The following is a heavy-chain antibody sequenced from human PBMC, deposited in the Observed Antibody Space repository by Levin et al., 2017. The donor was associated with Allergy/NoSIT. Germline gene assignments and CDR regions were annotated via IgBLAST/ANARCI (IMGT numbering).Heavy chain of an antibody. CDR1: GFTFSSYS. V-gene: IGHV3-21*01. J-gene: IGHJ3*02. CDR3: TSLPQWLVHHDAFDI. CDR2: ISSSSSYI. D-gene: IGHD6-19*01. Sequence: GESLKISCAASGFTFSSYSMNWVRQAPGKGLEWVSSISSSSSYIYYADSVKGRFTISRDNAKNSLYLQMNSLRAEDTAVYYCTSLPQWLVHHDAFDIWGQGTMVTVSS.